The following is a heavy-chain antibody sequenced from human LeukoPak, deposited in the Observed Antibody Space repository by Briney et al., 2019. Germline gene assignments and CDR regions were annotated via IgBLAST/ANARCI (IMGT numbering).Heavy chain of an antibody. CDR2: IYYSGST. V-gene: IGHV4-30-4*08. Sequence: SETLSLTCTVSGGSINSGDYYWSWIRQPPGKGLEWIGYIYYSGSTYYNPSLKSRVTISVDTSKNQFSLQLSSATAADTAVYYCATERPEWGAYSLLEYYYMDVWGKGTTVTVSS. CDR3: ATERPEWGAYSLLEYYYMDV. D-gene: IGHD1-1*01. CDR1: GGSINSGDYY. J-gene: IGHJ6*03.